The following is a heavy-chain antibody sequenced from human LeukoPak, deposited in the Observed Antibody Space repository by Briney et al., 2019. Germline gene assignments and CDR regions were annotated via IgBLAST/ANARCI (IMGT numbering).Heavy chain of an antibody. CDR1: GGSFSGYY. D-gene: IGHD3-3*01. J-gene: IGHJ4*02. V-gene: IGHV4-34*01. Sequence: SETLSLTCAVYGGSFSGYYWSWIRQPPGKGLEWIGEINHSGSTNYNPSLKSRVTISVDTSKNQFSLKLSSVTAADTAVYYCARIKTYCSSTSCPGVDYYDFWSGCFDYWGQGTLVTVSS. CDR2: INHSGST. CDR3: ARIKTYCSSTSCPGVDYYDFWSGCFDY.